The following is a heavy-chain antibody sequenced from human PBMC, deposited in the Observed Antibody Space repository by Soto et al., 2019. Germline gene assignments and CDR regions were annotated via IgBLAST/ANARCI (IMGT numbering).Heavy chain of an antibody. J-gene: IGHJ6*02. D-gene: IGHD3-10*01. CDR1: GFTFSNAW. V-gene: IGHV3-15*07. Sequence: GGSLRLSCAASGFTFSNAWMNWVRQAPGKGLEWVGRIKTNTDGGTTDYAAPVKGRFTISRDDSKNTLYLQMNSLKTEDTAVYYCTTGFLGSGSYYPYYYYGMDVWGQGTTVTVSS. CDR3: TTGFLGSGSYYPYYYYGMDV. CDR2: IKTNTDGGTT.